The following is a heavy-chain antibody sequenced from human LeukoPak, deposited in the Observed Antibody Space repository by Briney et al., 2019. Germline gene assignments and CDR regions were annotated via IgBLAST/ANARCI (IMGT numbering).Heavy chain of an antibody. CDR3: ASPLGGFDN. CDR2: IYYSGTT. D-gene: IGHD3-16*01. J-gene: IGHJ4*02. Sequence: SETLSLTCTVSGGSISISSDYWGWIRQPPGKGLEWIGDIYYSGTTNYNPSLKSRVTMSVDTSKNQFSLKLSSVTAADTAVYYCASPLGGFDNWGQGTLVTVSS. CDR1: GGSISISSDY. V-gene: IGHV4-39*01.